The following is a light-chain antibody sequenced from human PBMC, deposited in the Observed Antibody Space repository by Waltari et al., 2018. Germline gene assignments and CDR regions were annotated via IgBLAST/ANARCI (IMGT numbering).Light chain of an antibody. CDR2: DVS. CDR3: SSYISSSTLEL. J-gene: IGLJ2*01. Sequence: QSALTQPASVSGSPGPSITISCTGTSRDVGAYTYVSWDKQHPGKAPKLMLFDVSNRPSGVSNRFSGSKSGNTASLTISEDEVDYYCSSYISSSTLELFGGGTSLTVL. CDR1: SRDVGAYTY. V-gene: IGLV2-14*03.